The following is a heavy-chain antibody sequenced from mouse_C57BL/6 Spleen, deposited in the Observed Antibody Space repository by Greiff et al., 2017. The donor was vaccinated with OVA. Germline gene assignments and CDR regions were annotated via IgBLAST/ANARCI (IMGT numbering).Heavy chain of an antibody. CDR1: GFNIKNTY. CDR2: IDPANGNT. J-gene: IGHJ4*01. Sequence: VHVKQSVAELVRPGASVKLSCTASGFNIKNTYMHWVKQRPEQGLEWIGRIDPANGNTKYTPKFQGKATITADTSSNTAYLQLSSLTSEDTAIYYVDRPACYSKGVDAMDYWGQGTSVTVSS. V-gene: IGHV14-3*01. CDR3: DRPACYSKGVDAMDY. D-gene: IGHD2-5*01.